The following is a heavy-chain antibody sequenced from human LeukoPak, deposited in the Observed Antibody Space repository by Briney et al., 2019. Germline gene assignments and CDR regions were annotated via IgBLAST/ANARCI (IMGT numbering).Heavy chain of an antibody. Sequence: PGGSLRLSCSASGFPFSAFTMHWVRLAAGKTLENVAAITTNGGTTYYADSVKGRISISRDNSKNILYLQMSSLRPEDTAVYYGVKPSYTGSWYDYWGQGTLVTVSS. D-gene: IGHD6-13*01. CDR3: VKPSYTGSWYDY. V-gene: IGHV3-64D*09. CDR2: ITTNGGTT. J-gene: IGHJ4*02. CDR1: GFPFSAFT.